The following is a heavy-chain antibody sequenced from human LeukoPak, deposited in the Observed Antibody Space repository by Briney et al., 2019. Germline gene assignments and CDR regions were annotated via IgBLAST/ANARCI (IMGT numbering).Heavy chain of an antibody. J-gene: IGHJ4*02. V-gene: IGHV4-4*07. D-gene: IGHD3-16*01. CDR3: ARAPITLAGFDY. CDR2: IYGSGNT. CDR1: GGSISRYY. Sequence: SETLSLTCTVSGGSISRYYWSWIRQPAGKGLEWIGRIYGSGNTNYNPSLKSRVTMSVYTSKNQFSLKLSSVTAADTVVYYCARAPITLAGFDYWGQGTLVTVSS.